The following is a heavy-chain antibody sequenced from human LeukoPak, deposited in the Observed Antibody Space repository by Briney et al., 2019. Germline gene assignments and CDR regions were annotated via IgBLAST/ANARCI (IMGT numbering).Heavy chain of an antibody. CDR3: AREDWYHLDY. CDR2: IKPDGSDK. J-gene: IGHJ4*02. Sequence: GGFLRLSCVVSRFTFSNSWVTWVRQAPGKGLEWVATIKPDGSDKYYVDSVKGRFTISRDNAKNSLYLQMNSLRIEDTAVYYCAREDWYHLDYWGQGTLVIVSS. CDR1: RFTFSNSW. V-gene: IGHV3-7*03. D-gene: IGHD3/OR15-3a*01.